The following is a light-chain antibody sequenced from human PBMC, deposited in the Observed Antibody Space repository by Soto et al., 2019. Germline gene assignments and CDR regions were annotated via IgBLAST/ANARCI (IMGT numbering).Light chain of an antibody. V-gene: IGKV1-8*01. CDR2: AAS. J-gene: IGKJ1*01. Sequence: AIRMTQSPSSFSASTGDRVTITCRASQGISSYLAWYQQKPGKAPKLLIYAASTLQSGVPSRFSGSGSGTDFTLSISCLQSEDFATYYCQQYYSYPLTSGQGTKVDIK. CDR1: QGISSY. CDR3: QQYYSYPLT.